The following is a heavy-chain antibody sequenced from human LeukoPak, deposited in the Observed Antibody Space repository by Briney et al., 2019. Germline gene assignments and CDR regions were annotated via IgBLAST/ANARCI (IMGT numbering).Heavy chain of an antibody. J-gene: IGHJ4*02. CDR1: GFTFSSYG. CDR3: AKTFYYGSGSYFGY. CDR2: IRYDGSNK. V-gene: IGHV3-30*02. Sequence: GGSLRLSCAASGFTFSSYGMHWVRQAPGKGLEWVAFIRYDGSNKYYADSVKGRFTISRDNSKNTLYLQMNSLRAEDTAVYNCAKTFYYGSGSYFGYWGQGTLVTVSS. D-gene: IGHD3-10*01.